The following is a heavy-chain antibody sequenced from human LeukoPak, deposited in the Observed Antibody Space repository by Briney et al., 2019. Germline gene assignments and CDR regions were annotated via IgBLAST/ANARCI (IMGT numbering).Heavy chain of an antibody. CDR3: ARGISIVGATALDY. D-gene: IGHD1-26*01. J-gene: IGHJ4*02. CDR2: LYYMRGA. CDR1: GGSISGYY. V-gene: IGHV4-59*01. Sequence: SETLSLTCTVSGGSISGYYWNWSRQPPGKGVQWLGNLYYMRGAWYKSSLKSRVTTSVDTSRNEFSLKLSSVTAADTAVYYCARGISIVGATALDYWGQGTLVTVSS.